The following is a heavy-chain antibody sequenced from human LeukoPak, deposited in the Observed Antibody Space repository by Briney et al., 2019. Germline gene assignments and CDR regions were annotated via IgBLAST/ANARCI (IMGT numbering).Heavy chain of an antibody. CDR2: IIPIFGTA. Sequence: SVKVSCKASGGTFSSYAISWVRQAPGQGLEWMGRIIPIFGTANYAQKFQGRVTITTDESTSTAYMGLSSLRSEDTAVYYCARHGRYGDYADAFDIWGQGTMVTVSS. CDR1: GGTFSSYA. J-gene: IGHJ3*02. V-gene: IGHV1-69*05. CDR3: ARHGRYGDYADAFDI. D-gene: IGHD4-17*01.